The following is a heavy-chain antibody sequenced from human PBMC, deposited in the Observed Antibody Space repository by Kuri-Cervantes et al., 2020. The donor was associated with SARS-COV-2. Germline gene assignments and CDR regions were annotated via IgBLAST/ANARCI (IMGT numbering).Heavy chain of an antibody. CDR1: GYTFTSYY. D-gene: IGHD3-10*01. CDR2: ITPSGGST. Sequence: ASLKVFCKTSGYTFTSYYMHWVRQAPAQGLEWMGIITPSGGSTSYAQKFQGRVTIAADESTSTAYMELSSLRSEDRAVYYCARGAYGSGSYPPTYYGMDVWGQGTTVTVSS. CDR3: ARGAYGSGSYPPTYYGMDV. J-gene: IGHJ6*02. V-gene: IGHV1-46*01.